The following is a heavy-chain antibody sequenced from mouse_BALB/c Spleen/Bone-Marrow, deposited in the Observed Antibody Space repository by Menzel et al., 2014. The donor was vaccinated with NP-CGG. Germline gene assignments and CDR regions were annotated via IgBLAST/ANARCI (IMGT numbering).Heavy chain of an antibody. Sequence: EVNVVESGGGLVKPGGSLKPSCAASGFTFSDYYMYWVRQTPEKRLEWVATISDGGSYTYYPDSVEGRFTISRDNAKNNLYLQMSSLRSEDTAMYFCSRDYYGMYFDVWGAGTTVTVSS. V-gene: IGHV5-4*02. CDR1: GFTFSDYY. D-gene: IGHD1-1*01. CDR2: ISDGGSYT. CDR3: SRDYYGMYFDV. J-gene: IGHJ1*01.